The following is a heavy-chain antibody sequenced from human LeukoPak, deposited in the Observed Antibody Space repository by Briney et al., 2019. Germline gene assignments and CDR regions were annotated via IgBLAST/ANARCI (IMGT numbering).Heavy chain of an antibody. CDR1: GYTFTNFD. CDR3: ARGLGSSADYHNY. Sequence: ASVKVSCKASGYTFTNFDINWLRQAPGQGLEGMGWMNPNSRNTGYAQKFQGRVTMTRNTPITTAYMELSGLRSEDTAVYYCARGLGSSADYHNYWGQGTLVTVSP. D-gene: IGHD3-16*01. V-gene: IGHV1-8*01. CDR2: MNPNSRNT. J-gene: IGHJ4*02.